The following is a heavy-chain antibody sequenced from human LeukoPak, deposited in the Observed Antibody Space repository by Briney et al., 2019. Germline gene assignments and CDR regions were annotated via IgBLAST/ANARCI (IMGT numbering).Heavy chain of an antibody. CDR2: ITSSSTYI. CDR1: GFTFTSYT. D-gene: IGHD3-10*01. CDR3: ARGYYYGSGTYHMTGFDY. Sequence: TGGSLRLSCAASGFTFTSYTMNWVRQAPGKGLEWVSSITSSSTYIYYADSVKGRFTISRDNAKNSLYLQTNSLRAEDTAVYYCARGYYYGSGTYHMTGFDYWGQGTLVTVSS. V-gene: IGHV3-21*01. J-gene: IGHJ4*02.